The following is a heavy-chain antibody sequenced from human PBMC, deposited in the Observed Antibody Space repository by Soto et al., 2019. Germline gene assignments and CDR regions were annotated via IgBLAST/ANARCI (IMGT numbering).Heavy chain of an antibody. CDR3: ARDLWGYCGTDCYPLDV. J-gene: IGHJ6*02. CDR1: GCSISGYS. Sequence: SDTLSLTCTFSGCSISGYSWSWIQQPPGKGLEWIGYMYNTGSTVYNPSFKSRVTISVDTSKNQFSLKLNSVTAADTAVYYCARDLWGYCGTDCYPLDVWGQGTTVTVS. D-gene: IGHD2-21*02. CDR2: MYNTGST. V-gene: IGHV4-59*01.